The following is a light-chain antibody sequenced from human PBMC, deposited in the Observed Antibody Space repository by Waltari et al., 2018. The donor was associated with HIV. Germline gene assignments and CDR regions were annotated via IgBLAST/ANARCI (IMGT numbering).Light chain of an antibody. CDR3: QQSYSIPVT. Sequence: DVQVAQSPSSLSASVGDRITITCRASQNITNHLNWYLQRPGKPPYILINAASNFISGVPSRCGGSGSGTDVTLTSSSLQAEDFVPYYCQQSYSIPVTFGQGTRLE. J-gene: IGKJ5*01. CDR1: QNITNH. V-gene: IGKV1-39*01. CDR2: AAS.